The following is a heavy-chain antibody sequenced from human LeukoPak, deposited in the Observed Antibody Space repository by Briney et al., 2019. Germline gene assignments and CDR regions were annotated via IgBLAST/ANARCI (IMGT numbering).Heavy chain of an antibody. D-gene: IGHD7-27*01. V-gene: IGHV3-23*01. CDR2: ITTSDGNT. CDR1: GFTFSSYT. J-gene: IGHJ4*02. CDR3: AKDGGLWVSAHWGDS. Sequence: GGSLRLSCAASGFTFSSYTMSWVRQAPGKGLEWISTITTSDGNTYYADSVKGRFTVSRDNSKNTLFLQMNSLRAEDTAVYYCAKDGGLWVSAHWGDSWGRGTLVTVSS.